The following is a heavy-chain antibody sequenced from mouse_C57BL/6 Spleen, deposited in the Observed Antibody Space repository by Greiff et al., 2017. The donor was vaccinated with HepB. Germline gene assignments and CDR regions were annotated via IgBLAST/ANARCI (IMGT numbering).Heavy chain of an antibody. CDR2: IDPENGDT. D-gene: IGHD2-14*01. CDR3: YGGYDGY. J-gene: IGHJ2*01. V-gene: IGHV14-4*01. Sequence: EVQLQQSGAELVRPGASVKLSCTASGFNIKDDYMHWVKQRPEQGLEWIGWIDPENGDTEYASKFQGKATITADTSSNTAYLQLSSRTSEDTAVYYCYGGYDGYWGQGTTLTVSS. CDR1: GFNIKDDY.